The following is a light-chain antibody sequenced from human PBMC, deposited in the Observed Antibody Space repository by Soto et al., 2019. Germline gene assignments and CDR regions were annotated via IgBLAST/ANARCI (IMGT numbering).Light chain of an antibody. CDR3: CSLTNGATWV. J-gene: IGLJ3*02. Sequence: QSALTQPASVSGSPGQSITISCPGTNSDVGSHNFVSWYQQYPGKAPKLLIYEASKRPSGLSNRFSGSKSGNTASLTISGLQAEDEADYYCCSLTNGATWVFGGGTKVTVL. V-gene: IGLV2-23*01. CDR1: NSDVGSHNF. CDR2: EAS.